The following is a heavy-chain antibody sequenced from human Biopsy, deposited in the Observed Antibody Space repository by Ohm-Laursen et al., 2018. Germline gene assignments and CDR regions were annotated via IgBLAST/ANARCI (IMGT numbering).Heavy chain of an antibody. J-gene: IGHJ2*01. V-gene: IGHV4-31*01. Sequence: PSDTLSPTCTVSGGSIGGGEYYWNWIRQHPGKGLEWIGLISYSGTTFYNPSLESLLTISIDTSKNHFSLNLRSVTAADTAVYYCARGVPHYDGSGFPLAGYWYFDLWGRGTLVTVSS. CDR3: ARGVPHYDGSGFPLAGYWYFDL. CDR1: GGSIGGGEYY. D-gene: IGHD3-22*01. CDR2: ISYSGTT.